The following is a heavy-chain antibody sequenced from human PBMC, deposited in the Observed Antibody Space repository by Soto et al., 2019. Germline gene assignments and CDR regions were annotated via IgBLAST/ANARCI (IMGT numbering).Heavy chain of an antibody. CDR1: GFTFSSYG. V-gene: IGHV3-30*18. D-gene: IGHD5-12*01. CDR3: AKVGDYDWRYYFDY. J-gene: IGHJ4*02. CDR2: ISYDGGNY. Sequence: GGSLRLSCAASGFTFSSYGMHWVRQAPGKGLEWVAVISYDGGNYYHADSVKGRFTISRDNSKNTLYLQMNSLRAEESGVYYCAKVGDYDWRYYFDYWGQGTPVTVSS.